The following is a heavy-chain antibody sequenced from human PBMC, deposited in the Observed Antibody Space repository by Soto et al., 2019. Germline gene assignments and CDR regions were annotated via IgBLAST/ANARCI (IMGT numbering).Heavy chain of an antibody. Sequence: SVKVSCKASGYTFTSYDINWVRQATGQGLEWMGRIIPIIGIINYAQKFQGRVTISADKFTGTAYMELTGLRSDDTAVYYCAGDPDSHYNDSHASSYPWGQGTLVTVSS. V-gene: IGHV1-69*04. D-gene: IGHD4-4*01. CDR2: IIPIIGII. CDR1: GYTFTSYD. CDR3: AGDPDSHYNDSHASSYP. J-gene: IGHJ5*02.